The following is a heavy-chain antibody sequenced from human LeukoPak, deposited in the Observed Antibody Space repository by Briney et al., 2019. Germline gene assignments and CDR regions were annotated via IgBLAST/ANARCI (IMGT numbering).Heavy chain of an antibody. D-gene: IGHD3-22*01. CDR3: ARHEGYYHDSSGPNYAFDI. J-gene: IGHJ3*02. CDR2: IYYSGST. V-gene: IGHV4-59*08. CDR1: GGSISNYY. Sequence: TSSETQSLTCTVSGGSISNYYWDWIRQPPGKRMEWIGYIYYSGSTNYNPSLKSRVTISADTSKNQFSLKLSSVTAADTAIYYCARHEGYYHDSSGPNYAFDIWGRGTMVTVSS.